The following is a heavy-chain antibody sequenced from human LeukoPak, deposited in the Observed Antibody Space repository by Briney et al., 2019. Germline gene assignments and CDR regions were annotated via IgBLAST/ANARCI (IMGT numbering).Heavy chain of an antibody. J-gene: IGHJ4*02. Sequence: SETLSLTCTVSGGSISSHYWSWIRQPPGKGLEWIGYIYYSGSTNYNPSLKSRVTISVDTSKNQFSLKLSSVTAADTAVYYCARRVCSSTSCYIDYFDYWGQGTLVTVSS. CDR3: ARRVCSSTSCYIDYFDY. D-gene: IGHD2-2*02. V-gene: IGHV4-59*08. CDR1: GGSISSHY. CDR2: IYYSGST.